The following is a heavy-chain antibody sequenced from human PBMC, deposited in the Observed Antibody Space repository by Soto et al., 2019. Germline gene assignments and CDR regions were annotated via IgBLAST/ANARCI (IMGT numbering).Heavy chain of an antibody. CDR1: GYTFTSYG. Sequence: ASVKVSCKASGYTFTSYGISWVRQAPGQGLEWMGWISAYNGNTNYAQKLQGRVTMTTDTSTSTAYMELRSLRSDDTAVYYCARRYDDFWSGYVYYYYYGMDVWGQGTTVTVS. J-gene: IGHJ6*02. CDR2: ISAYNGNT. CDR3: ARRYDDFWSGYVYYYYYGMDV. D-gene: IGHD3-3*01. V-gene: IGHV1-18*04.